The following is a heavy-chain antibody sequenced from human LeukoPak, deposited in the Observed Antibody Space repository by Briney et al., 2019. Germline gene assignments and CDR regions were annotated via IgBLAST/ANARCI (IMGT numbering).Heavy chain of an antibody. V-gene: IGHV3-30*18. Sequence: PGGSLRLSCAASGFTFSSYGMHWVRQAPGKGLEWVAVISYDGSKTYYADSVKGRFTISRDNSKNTLYLQMNSQRAEDTAVYYCAKVGDYFMPDYWGQGTLVTVSS. D-gene: IGHD3-10*01. CDR1: GFTFSSYG. CDR3: AKVGDYFMPDY. J-gene: IGHJ4*02. CDR2: ISYDGSKT.